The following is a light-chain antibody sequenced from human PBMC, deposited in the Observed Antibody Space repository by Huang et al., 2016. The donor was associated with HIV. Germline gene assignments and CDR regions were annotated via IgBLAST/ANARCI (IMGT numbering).Light chain of an antibody. CDR3: MQGTHWPPVT. Sequence: EVVMTQSPASLPVTLGQPASMSCRSSHSLEHNDGNIYLNWFHQRPGQPPRRLLYKVSRSDSGVPDRFFGGGSGTEFSLTISRVEAEDIGFYYCMQGTHWPPVTFGQGTRLEIK. CDR1: HSLEHNDGNIY. V-gene: IGKV2-30*02. CDR2: KVS. J-gene: IGKJ5*01.